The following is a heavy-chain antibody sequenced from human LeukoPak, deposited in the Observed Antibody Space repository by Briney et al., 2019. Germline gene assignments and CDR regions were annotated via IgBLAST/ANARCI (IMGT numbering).Heavy chain of an antibody. CDR3: ARYCSSTSCYNFDY. V-gene: IGHV3-30*02. Sequence: PGGSLRLSCAASGFTFSSYGMHWVRQAPGKGLEWVAFIRYDGSNKYYADSVKGRFTISRDNSKNTLYLQMNSLRSEDTAVYYCARYCSSTSCYNFDYWGQGTLVTVSS. D-gene: IGHD2-2*02. J-gene: IGHJ4*02. CDR1: GFTFSSYG. CDR2: IRYDGSNK.